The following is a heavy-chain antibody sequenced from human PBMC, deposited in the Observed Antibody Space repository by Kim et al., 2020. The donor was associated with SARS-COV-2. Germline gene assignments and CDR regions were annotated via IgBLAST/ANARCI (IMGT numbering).Heavy chain of an antibody. CDR3: AKGYYYDHGGIYYYYGMDV. CDR1: GFTFSSYA. D-gene: IGHD3-22*01. V-gene: IGHV3-23*01. Sequence: GGSLRLSCAASGFTFSSYAMSWVRQAPGKGLEWVSAISGSGGSAYYADSVKGRFTISRDNSKNTLYLQMNSLRAEDTAVYYCAKGYYYDHGGIYYYYGMDVWGPGTTVTVSS. J-gene: IGHJ6*02. CDR2: ISGSGGSA.